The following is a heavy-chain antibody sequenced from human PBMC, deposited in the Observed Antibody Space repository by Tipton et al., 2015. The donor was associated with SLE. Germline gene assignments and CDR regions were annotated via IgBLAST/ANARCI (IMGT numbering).Heavy chain of an antibody. J-gene: IGHJ4*02. CDR1: GGSFSGYY. Sequence: TLSLTCAVYGGSFSGYYWGWIRQPPGKGLEWIGEINHSGSTNYNPSLKSRVTISVDTSKNQFSLKLSSVTAADTAVYYCARVKDNGWLPFDYWGQGTLVTVSS. CDR2: INHSGST. V-gene: IGHV4-34*01. D-gene: IGHD6-19*01. CDR3: ARVKDNGWLPFDY.